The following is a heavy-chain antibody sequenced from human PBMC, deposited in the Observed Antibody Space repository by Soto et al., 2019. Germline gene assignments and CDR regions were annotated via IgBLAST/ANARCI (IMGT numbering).Heavy chain of an antibody. Sequence: EVQLVESGGGLVQPGGSLRLSCAASGFTFSSYSMNWVRQAPGKGLEWVSYISSSSSTIYYADSVRGRFTISRDNDKNSRYRQIIGLRDDDAAVYYCAGDRLVGAAPLDYWAQGTLVPVSS. J-gene: IGHJ4*02. CDR2: ISSSSSTI. D-gene: IGHD1-26*01. CDR3: AGDRLVGAAPLDY. V-gene: IGHV3-48*02. CDR1: GFTFSSYS.